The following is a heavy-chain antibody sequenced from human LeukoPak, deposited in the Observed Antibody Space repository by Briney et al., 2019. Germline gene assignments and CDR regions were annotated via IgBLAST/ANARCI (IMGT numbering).Heavy chain of an antibody. J-gene: IGHJ4*02. CDR2: ISSSSSYI. Sequence: GGSLRLSCAASGFTFSSYSMNWVRQAPGKGLEWVSSISSSSSYIYYADSVKGRFTISRENAKNSLYLQMNSLRAEDTAVYYCARDPTPPYDSSGYFDYWGQGTLVTVSS. CDR1: GFTFSSYS. CDR3: ARDPTPPYDSSGYFDY. V-gene: IGHV3-21*01. D-gene: IGHD3-22*01.